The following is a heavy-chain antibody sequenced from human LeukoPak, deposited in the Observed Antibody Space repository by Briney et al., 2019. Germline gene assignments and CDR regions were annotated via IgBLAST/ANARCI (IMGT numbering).Heavy chain of an antibody. CDR1: GFTFSSYA. CDR3: AKAGARFGELLYLNPDY. V-gene: IGHV3-23*01. Sequence: GGSLRLSCAASGFTFSSYAMSWVRQAPGKGPEWVSAISGSGGSTYYADSVKGRFTISRDNSKNTLYLQMNSLRAEDTAVYYCAKAGARFGELLYLNPDYWGQGTLVTVSS. CDR2: ISGSGGST. J-gene: IGHJ4*02. D-gene: IGHD3-10*01.